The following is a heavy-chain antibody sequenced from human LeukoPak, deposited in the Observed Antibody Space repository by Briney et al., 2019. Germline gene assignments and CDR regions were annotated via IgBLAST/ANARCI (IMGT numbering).Heavy chain of an antibody. CDR1: GGSVSSGSYY. Sequence: SETLSLTCTVSGGSVSSGSYYWSWIRQPPGKGLEWIGYIYYSGNTNYNPSLKSRVTISVDTSKIQFSLKLSSVTAADTAVYYCARDQCTSTSCYALYGMDVWGKGTTVTVSS. CDR3: ARDQCTSTSCYALYGMDV. D-gene: IGHD2-2*01. V-gene: IGHV4-61*01. CDR2: IYYSGNT. J-gene: IGHJ6*04.